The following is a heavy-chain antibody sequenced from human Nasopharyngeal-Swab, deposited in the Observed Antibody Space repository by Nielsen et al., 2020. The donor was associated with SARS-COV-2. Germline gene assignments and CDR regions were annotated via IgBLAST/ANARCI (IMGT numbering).Heavy chain of an antibody. Sequence: VKVSCKASGGTFSSYAISWVRQAPGQGLEWMGGIIPIFGTANYAQKFQGRVTITADESTSTAYMELSSLRSEDTAVYYCARKRRGYYYYGMDVWGQGTTVTVSS. V-gene: IGHV1-69*13. CDR2: IIPIFGTA. CDR1: GGTFSSYA. CDR3: ARKRRGYYYYGMDV. J-gene: IGHJ6*02. D-gene: IGHD3-10*01.